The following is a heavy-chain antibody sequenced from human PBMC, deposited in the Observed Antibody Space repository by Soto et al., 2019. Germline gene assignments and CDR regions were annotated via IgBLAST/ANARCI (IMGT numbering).Heavy chain of an antibody. D-gene: IGHD6-13*01. CDR2: IWYDGSNK. CDR1: GFTFSSYG. CDR3: ARAIAAAGTGSLS. V-gene: IGHV3-33*01. Sequence: QVQLVESGGGVVQPGRSLRLSCAASGFTFSSYGMHWVRQAPGKGLEWVAVIWYDGSNKYYADSVKGRFTISRDNSKNTLYLPMNSLRAEDTAVYYCARAIAAAGTGSLSRAQGTLVTVSS. J-gene: IGHJ4*02.